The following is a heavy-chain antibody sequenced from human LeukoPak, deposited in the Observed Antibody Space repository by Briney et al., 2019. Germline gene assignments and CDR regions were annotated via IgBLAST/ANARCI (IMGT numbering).Heavy chain of an antibody. J-gene: IGHJ4*02. CDR2: INHSGST. CDR1: GGSISSYY. V-gene: IGHV4-34*01. CDR3: ARGVGYCTNGVCYGFLGKWYFDY. D-gene: IGHD2-8*01. Sequence: TSETLSLTCTVSGGSISSYYWSWIRQPPGKGLEWIGEINHSGSTNYNPSLKSRVTISVDTSKNQFSLKLSSVTAADTAVYYCARGVGYCTNGVCYGFLGKWYFDYWGQGTLVTVSS.